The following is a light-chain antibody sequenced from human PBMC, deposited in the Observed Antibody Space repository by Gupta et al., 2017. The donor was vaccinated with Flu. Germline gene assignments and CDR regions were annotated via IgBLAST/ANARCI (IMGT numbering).Light chain of an antibody. CDR2: EVS. V-gene: IGLV2-14*03. Sequence: QSALTQPASVSGSPGQSITISCTGTSSDVGGYNFVSWYQQHPGIAPKLMIYEVSNRPSGVSNRFSGSKSGNTASLTISGLQAEDESDYYCSSFSSSSTLFVFGTGTKV. CDR1: SSDVGGYNF. CDR3: SSFSSSSTLFV. J-gene: IGLJ1*01.